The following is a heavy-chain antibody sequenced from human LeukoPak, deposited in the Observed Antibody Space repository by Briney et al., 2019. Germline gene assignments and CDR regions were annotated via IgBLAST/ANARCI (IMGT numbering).Heavy chain of an antibody. Sequence: SETLSLTCAVYGGSFSGYYWSWIRQPPGKGLEWIGEINHSGSTNYNPSLKSRVTISVDTSKNQFSLTLSSVTAADTAVYYCARRPGRSMVLSYYYYYMDVWGKGTTVTISS. CDR1: GGSFSGYY. D-gene: IGHD4/OR15-4a*01. J-gene: IGHJ6*03. CDR3: ARRPGRSMVLSYYYYYMDV. CDR2: INHSGST. V-gene: IGHV4-34*01.